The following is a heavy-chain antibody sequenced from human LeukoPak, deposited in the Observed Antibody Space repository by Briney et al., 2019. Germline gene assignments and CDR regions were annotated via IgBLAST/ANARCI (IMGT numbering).Heavy chain of an antibody. V-gene: IGHV1-69*13. J-gene: IGHJ6*02. CDR1: GGTFSSYA. CDR3: ARGCSDCGGDCYSPYYYYGMDV. CDR2: IIPIFGTA. Sequence: ASVTVSCKASGGTFSSYAISWVRQAPGQGLEWMGGIIPIFGTANYAQKFQGRVTITADESTSTAYMELSSLRSEDTAVYYCARGCSDCGGDCYSPYYYYGMDVWGQGTTVTVSS. D-gene: IGHD2-21*02.